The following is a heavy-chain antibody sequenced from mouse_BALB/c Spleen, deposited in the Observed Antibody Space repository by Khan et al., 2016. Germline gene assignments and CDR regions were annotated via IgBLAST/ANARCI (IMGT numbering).Heavy chain of an antibody. CDR2: INPGSGGT. D-gene: IGHD2-14*01. Sequence: VQLQESGAELVRPGTSVKVSCKASGYAFTNYLIEWVKQRPGQGLEWIGVINPGSGGTNYNEQFKGKATLTADKSSSTAYMQLSSVTSDDSAVYFCARGYDWYCDGWGAGTTVTVAS. CDR3: ARGYDWYCDG. V-gene: IGHV1-54*01. J-gene: IGHJ1*01. CDR1: GYAFTNYL.